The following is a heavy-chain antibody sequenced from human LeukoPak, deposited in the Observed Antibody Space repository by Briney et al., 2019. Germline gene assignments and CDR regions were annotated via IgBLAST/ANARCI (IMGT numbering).Heavy chain of an antibody. CDR1: GFTFSSYA. CDR2: ISGSGVST. J-gene: IGHJ4*02. V-gene: IGHV3-23*01. CDR3: AKDIGGAAGFDY. Sequence: GGSLRLSCAASGFTFSSYAMSWVRQAPGKGLEWVSGISGSGVSTYYADSVTGRFTISRDNSKNTLYLQMNSLRAEDTAVYYCAKDIGGAAGFDYWGQGTLVTVSS. D-gene: IGHD3-10*01.